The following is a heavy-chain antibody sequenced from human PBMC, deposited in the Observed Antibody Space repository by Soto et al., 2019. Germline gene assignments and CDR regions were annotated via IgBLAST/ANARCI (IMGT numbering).Heavy chain of an antibody. J-gene: IGHJ4*02. CDR2: IWYDGSDK. Sequence: QVQLVESGGGVVQPGRSLRLSCVASGFTFSNYGRPGVRQAPGKGLEWVAVIWYDGSDKYYADSLKGRFTISRDNSKNTLYLQMNSLRAEDTAVYYCATDQGIFWGQGTLVTVSS. CDR1: GFTFSNYG. D-gene: IGHD2-15*01. CDR3: ATDQGIF. V-gene: IGHV3-33*01.